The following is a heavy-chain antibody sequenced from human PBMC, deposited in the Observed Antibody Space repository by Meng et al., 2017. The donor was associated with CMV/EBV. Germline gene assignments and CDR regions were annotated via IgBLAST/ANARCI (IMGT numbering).Heavy chain of an antibody. D-gene: IGHD3-3*01. Sequence: ASVKVSCKASGYTFTSYDINWVRQATGQGLEWMGWMNPNSGNTGYAQKFQGRVTMTRNTSISTAYMELSSLRAEDTAVYYCARAPRTGLEWLLLSSRWFDPWGQGTLVTVSS. CDR3: ARAPRTGLEWLLLSSRWFDP. V-gene: IGHV1-8*01. J-gene: IGHJ5*02. CDR1: GYTFTSYD. CDR2: MNPNSGNT.